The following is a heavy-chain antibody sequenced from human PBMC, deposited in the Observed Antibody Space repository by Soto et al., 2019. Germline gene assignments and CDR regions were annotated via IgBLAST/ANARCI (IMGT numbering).Heavy chain of an antibody. CDR3: ARDPLQGMDV. CDR2: ITSSSSYI. J-gene: IGHJ6*02. CDR1: GFTLSGYS. D-gene: IGHD4-4*01. V-gene: IGHV3-21*01. Sequence: WSLRISCAASGFTLSGYSMNWVRQAPGKGLEWVSSITSSSSYIYYADSVKGRFTISRDNAKNSLYLQMNSLRAEDTALYYCARDPLQGMDVWGQRTTVTVSS.